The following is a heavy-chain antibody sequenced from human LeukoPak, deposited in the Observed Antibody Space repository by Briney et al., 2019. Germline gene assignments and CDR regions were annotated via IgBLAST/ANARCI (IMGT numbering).Heavy chain of an antibody. CDR3: ATDRRFGKLSAGFGH. CDR2: IKSNNDGETT. CDR1: GFIFSNAW. D-gene: IGHD3-10*01. Sequence: GGSLRLSCAGSGFIFSNAWMSWVRQAPGKGLEWVGRIKSNNDGETTDYAAPVKGRFTISRDDSKDTLHLQMNSLKTEDAAVYYCATDRRFGKLSAGFGHWGQGTLVTVSS. V-gene: IGHV3-15*01. J-gene: IGHJ4*02.